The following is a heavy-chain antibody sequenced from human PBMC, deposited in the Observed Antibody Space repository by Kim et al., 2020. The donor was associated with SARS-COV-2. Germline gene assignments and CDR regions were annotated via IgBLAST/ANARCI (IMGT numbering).Heavy chain of an antibody. CDR2: ISGSGGST. V-gene: IGHV3-23*01. CDR3: AKDSLSRITMVRGVPPRAGRFGP. CDR1: GFTFSSYA. J-gene: IGHJ5*02. D-gene: IGHD3-10*01. Sequence: GSLRLSCAASGFTFSSYAMSWVRQAPGKGLEWVSAISGSGGSTYYADSVKGRFTISRDNSKNTLYLQMNSLRAEDTAVYYCAKDSLSRITMVRGVPPRAGRFGPWGQGTLVTVSS.